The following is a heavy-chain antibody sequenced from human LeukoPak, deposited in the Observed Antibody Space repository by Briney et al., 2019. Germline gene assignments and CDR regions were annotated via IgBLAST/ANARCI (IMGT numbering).Heavy chain of an antibody. V-gene: IGHV3-30*02. J-gene: IGHJ5*02. CDR2: IRYDGSNK. Sequence: PGGSLRLSCAASGFTFSSYGMHWVRQAPGKGLEWVTFIRYDGSNKYYADSVKGRFTISRDNSKNTLYLRMNSLRAEDTAVYYCARDHRQLGLYWFDPWGQGTLVTVSS. CDR1: GFTFSSYG. CDR3: ARDHRQLGLYWFDP. D-gene: IGHD6-6*01.